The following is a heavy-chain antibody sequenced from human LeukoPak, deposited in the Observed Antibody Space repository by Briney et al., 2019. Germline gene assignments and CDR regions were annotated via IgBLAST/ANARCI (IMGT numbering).Heavy chain of an antibody. D-gene: IGHD3/OR15-3a*01. CDR3: ARQTGSGLFILP. CDR2: IYYSGNT. V-gene: IGHV4-39*01. J-gene: IGHJ4*02. CDR1: GSSISSSSYY. Sequence: PSETLSLTCTVSGSSISSSSYYWGWIRQPPGKGLEWIGSIYYSGNTYYNASLKSQVSISIDTSKNQFSLRLTSVTAADTAVYYCARQTGSGLFILPGGQGTLVTVSS.